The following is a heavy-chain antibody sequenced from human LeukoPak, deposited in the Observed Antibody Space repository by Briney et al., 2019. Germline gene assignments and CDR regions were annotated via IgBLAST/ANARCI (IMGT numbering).Heavy chain of an antibody. CDR2: ISYDGSNK. V-gene: IGHV3-30*19. CDR1: GFTFNTYG. J-gene: IGHJ3*02. D-gene: IGHD1-7*01. Sequence: GALRLSCAASGFTFNTYGMHWVRRAAGKGLEWVAVISYDGSNKYYADSVKGRFTISRDNSKNTLYLQMNSLRAEDTAVYYCARYGELGAFDIWGQGTMVTVSS. CDR3: ARYGELGAFDI.